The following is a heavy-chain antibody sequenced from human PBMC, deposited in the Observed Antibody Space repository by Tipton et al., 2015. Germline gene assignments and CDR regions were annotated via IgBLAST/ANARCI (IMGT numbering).Heavy chain of an antibody. J-gene: IGHJ3*01. D-gene: IGHD2-15*01. V-gene: IGHV1-69*01. CDR3: ASDIEVTNVFDL. CDR1: GTTLKSYS. Sequence: QVQLVQSGAEVKKPGSSVKVSCKASGTTLKSYSTMWVRQAPGQGLEWMGEIFPSLGVAKSAQKFQARVTITADESTSTAYMELNGLRSEDTAVYYCASDIEVTNVFDLWGQGTMITVSS. CDR2: IFPSLGVA.